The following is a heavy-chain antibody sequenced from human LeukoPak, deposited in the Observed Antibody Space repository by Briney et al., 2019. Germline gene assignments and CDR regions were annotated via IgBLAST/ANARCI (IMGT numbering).Heavy chain of an antibody. CDR3: ARTPPAYCSDGVCYNDYYYGMDV. J-gene: IGHJ6*02. CDR2: MNPKSGNT. D-gene: IGHD2-8*01. V-gene: IGHV1-8*01. Sequence: ASVKVSCKTSGYTFTNYNINWVRQATGQGLEWMGWMNPKSGNTGYAQEFQGRVTMTSNTSIRTGYMELTSLRSEDTAVYYCARTPPAYCSDGVCYNDYYYGMDVWGQGTTVTVSS. CDR1: GYTFTNYN.